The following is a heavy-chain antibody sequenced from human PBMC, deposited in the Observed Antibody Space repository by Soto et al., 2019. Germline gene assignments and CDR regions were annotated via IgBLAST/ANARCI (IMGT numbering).Heavy chain of an antibody. Sequence: SETLSLTCTVSGASVSSYYWSWFRPVGKGLEWIGRIHSSGNLNYNPSLESRVTMSLDTSKNQFSLRLTSVTAADTALYLCARDVGKNYWGQGIRVTVSS. CDR2: IHSSGNL. J-gene: IGHJ4*02. CDR3: ARDVGKNY. CDR1: GASVSSYY. D-gene: IGHD3-10*01. V-gene: IGHV4-4*07.